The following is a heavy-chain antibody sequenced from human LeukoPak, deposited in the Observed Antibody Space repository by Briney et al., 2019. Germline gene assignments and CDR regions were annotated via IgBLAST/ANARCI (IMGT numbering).Heavy chain of an antibody. Sequence: TPGGSLRLSCAASGFIFSDYYMTWIRQTPGKGLEWLSYISDSGSTINSADSVKGRLTISRDNAKKSLFLQMNSLRAEDTAVYYCAKDMDDHGDFLFHYWGRGTLVTVSS. CDR3: AKDMDDHGDFLFHY. CDR1: GFIFSDYY. V-gene: IGHV3-11*01. CDR2: ISDSGSTI. J-gene: IGHJ4*02. D-gene: IGHD4-17*01.